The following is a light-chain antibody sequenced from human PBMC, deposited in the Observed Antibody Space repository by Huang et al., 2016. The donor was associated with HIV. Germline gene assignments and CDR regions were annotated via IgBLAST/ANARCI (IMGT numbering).Light chain of an antibody. CDR1: QNVRSN. CDR2: DTA. Sequence: EIVMTQSPATLSVSPGGGATLSCRASQNVRSNLAWYQQTPGQAPRRLIYDTATRASGVPARCSGSGSGTEFTLTISGLQSEDFAVYYCQQYDNWPPGLTFGGGTKVEI. J-gene: IGKJ4*01. V-gene: IGKV3D-15*01. CDR3: QQYDNWPPGLT.